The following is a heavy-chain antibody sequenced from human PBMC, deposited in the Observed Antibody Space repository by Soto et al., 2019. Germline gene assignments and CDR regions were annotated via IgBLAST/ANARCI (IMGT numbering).Heavy chain of an antibody. CDR1: GFSLTTTGVG. CDR2: VFWDDGG. J-gene: IGHJ4*02. V-gene: IGHV2-5*05. Sequence: QITLRESGPSLVKPTETLTLTCTFSGFSLTTTGVGVGWIRQPPGKALVWVAVVFWDDGGRYGPSLKSRVTIAKDTSKNPVVLTMTNMDPVDTATYYCTQIYGSGSWGWYFHSWGQGTLVTVSS. CDR3: TQIYGSGSWGWYFHS. D-gene: IGHD1-26*01.